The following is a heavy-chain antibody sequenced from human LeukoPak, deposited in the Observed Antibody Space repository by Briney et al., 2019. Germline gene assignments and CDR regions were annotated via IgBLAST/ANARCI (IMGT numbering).Heavy chain of an antibody. V-gene: IGHV4-59*01. D-gene: IGHD2-21*01. CDR3: ARESPYCGGDCYDY. Sequence: SETLSLTCTVSGGSISSYYWSWIRQPPGKGLEWIGYIYYSGSANYNPSLKSRVTISVDTSKNQFSLKLSSVTAADTAVYYCARESPYCGGDCYDYWGQGTLVTVSS. CDR2: IYYSGSA. J-gene: IGHJ4*02. CDR1: GGSISSYY.